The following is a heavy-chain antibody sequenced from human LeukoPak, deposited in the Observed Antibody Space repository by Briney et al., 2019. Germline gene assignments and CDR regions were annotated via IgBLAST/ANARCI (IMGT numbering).Heavy chain of an antibody. CDR1: GFTFSSYA. J-gene: IGHJ6*02. CDR3: ARQGCYYGSGSYCSGWESDYYYYGMDV. CDR2: ISYDGSNK. Sequence: PGGSLRPSCAASGFTFSSYAMHWVRQAPGKGLEWVAVISYDGSNKYYADSVKGRFTISRDNSKNTLYLQMNSLRAEDTAVYYCARQGCYYGSGSYCSGWESDYYYYGMDVWGQGTTVTVSS. D-gene: IGHD3-10*01. V-gene: IGHV3-30-3*01.